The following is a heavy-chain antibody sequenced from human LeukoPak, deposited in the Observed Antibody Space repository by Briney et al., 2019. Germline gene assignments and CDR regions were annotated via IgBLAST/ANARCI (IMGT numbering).Heavy chain of an antibody. CDR2: INHSGST. V-gene: IGHV4-34*01. CDR3: ARLEWELHRYFDY. D-gene: IGHD1-26*01. Sequence: SETLSLTCAVYGGSFSGYYWSWIRQPPGKGLEWIGEINHSGSTNYNPSLKSRVTTSVDTSKNQFSLKLSSVTAADTAVYYCARLEWELHRYFDYWGQGTLVTVSS. CDR1: GGSFSGYY. J-gene: IGHJ4*02.